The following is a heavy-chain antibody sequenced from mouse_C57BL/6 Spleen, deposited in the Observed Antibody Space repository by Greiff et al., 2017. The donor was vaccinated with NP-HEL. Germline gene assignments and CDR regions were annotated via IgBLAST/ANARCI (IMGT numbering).Heavy chain of an antibody. V-gene: IGHV6-3*01. CDR2: IRLKSDNYAT. Sequence: EVKLMESGGGLVQPGGSMKLSCVASGFTFSNYWMNWVRQSPEKGLEWVAQIRLKSDNYATHYAESVKGRFTISRDDSKSSVYLQMNNLRAEDTGIYYCTGPDYGVYYYAMDYWGQGTSVTVSS. D-gene: IGHD1-1*01. CDR1: GFTFSNYW. CDR3: TGPDYGVYYYAMDY. J-gene: IGHJ4*01.